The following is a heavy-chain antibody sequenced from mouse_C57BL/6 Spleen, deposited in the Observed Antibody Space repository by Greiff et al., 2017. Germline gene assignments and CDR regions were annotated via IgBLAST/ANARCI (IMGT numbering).Heavy chain of an antibody. CDR2: IYPGSGST. CDR3: ARRGDYDYYYAMDY. V-gene: IGHV1-55*01. Sequence: QVQLQQLGAELVKLGASVKMSCKASGYTFTSYWITWVKQRPGHGLEWIGDIYPGSGSTNYNEKFKSKATLTVDTSSSSAYMQLSSLTSEDSAVYYCARRGDYDYYYAMDYWGQGTSVTVSS. J-gene: IGHJ4*01. D-gene: IGHD2-4*01. CDR1: GYTFTSYW.